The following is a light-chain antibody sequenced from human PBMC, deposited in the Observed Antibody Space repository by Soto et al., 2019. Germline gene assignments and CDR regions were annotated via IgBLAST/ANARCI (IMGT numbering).Light chain of an antibody. CDR2: KAS. Sequence: DIQMTQSPSTLSASVGDRVTITCRASQSISNSLAWYQQKPGKAPNLLIYKASSLQSGVPSRFSGSGSGTDFTLTISSLQPDDFATYYCQQYNSYWRAFGQGTKVEIK. CDR3: QQYNSYWRA. J-gene: IGKJ1*01. V-gene: IGKV1-5*03. CDR1: QSISNS.